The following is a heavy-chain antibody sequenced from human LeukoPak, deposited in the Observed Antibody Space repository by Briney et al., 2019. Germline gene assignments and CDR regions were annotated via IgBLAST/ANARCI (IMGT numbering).Heavy chain of an antibody. V-gene: IGHV3-7*03. CDR2: IKQDGSEK. CDR3: TTDPRGTMIVVAAGPHAFDI. J-gene: IGHJ3*02. CDR1: GFTFSSYW. D-gene: IGHD3-22*01. Sequence: GGSLRLSCAASGFTFSSYWMSWVRQAPGKGLEWVANIKQDGSEKYYVDSVKGRFTISRDNAKNSLYLQMNSLKTEDTAVYYCTTDPRGTMIVVAAGPHAFDIWGQGTMVTVSS.